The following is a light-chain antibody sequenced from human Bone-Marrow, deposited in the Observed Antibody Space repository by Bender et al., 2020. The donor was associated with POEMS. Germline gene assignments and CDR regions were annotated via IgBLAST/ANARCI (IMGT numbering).Light chain of an antibody. Sequence: QSPVLVLFQDSKRPSGIPDRFSGSWSGNTGTLTIRGTQSMDEADYYCQVWDNNTVIFGGGTKLAVL. CDR2: QDS. J-gene: IGLJ2*01. V-gene: IGLV3-1*01. CDR3: QVWDNNTVI.